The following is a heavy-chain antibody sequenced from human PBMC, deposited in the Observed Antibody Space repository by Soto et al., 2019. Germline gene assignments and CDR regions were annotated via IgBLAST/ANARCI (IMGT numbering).Heavy chain of an antibody. D-gene: IGHD2-2*01. J-gene: IGHJ4*02. CDR3: ARVDCSSTSGLFDY. V-gene: IGHV1-8*01. CDR1: GYTFTSYD. Sequence: QVQLVQSGAEVKKPGASVKVSCKASGYTFTSYDINWVRQATGQGLEWMGWMNPNSGNTGYAQKCQGRVTMTRNTSISTAYLELSSRRSEDTAVYYCARVDCSSTSGLFDYWGQGTLVTVSS. CDR2: MNPNSGNT.